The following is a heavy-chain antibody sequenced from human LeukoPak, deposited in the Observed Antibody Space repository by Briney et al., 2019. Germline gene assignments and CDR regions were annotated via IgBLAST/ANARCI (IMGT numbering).Heavy chain of an antibody. D-gene: IGHD2-15*01. CDR3: TRDATDYYYYYMDV. CDR1: GFTYSDYY. J-gene: IGHJ6*03. Sequence: GGSLRLXCAASGFTYSDYYMSWIRRAPGKGLESVSYISSSGSTIYYADSVKGRFTISRDNAKNSLYLQMNSLRAEDTAVYYCTRDATDYYYYYMDVWGKGTTVTVSS. CDR2: ISSSGSTI. V-gene: IGHV3-11*04.